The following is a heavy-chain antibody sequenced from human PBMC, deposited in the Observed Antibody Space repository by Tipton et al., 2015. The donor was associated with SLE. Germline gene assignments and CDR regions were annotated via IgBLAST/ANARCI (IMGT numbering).Heavy chain of an antibody. CDR3: AKADGVVGGQVPYWYFDL. Sequence: GLVKPSETLSLTCSVSGGSINSHFWSWIRQPPGKGLEWVAYISYSGTTKSNPSLRSRVTMSIDTSKSQLSLKLTSVTAADTAMYYCAKADGVVGGQVPYWYFDLWGRGTLVSVSS. D-gene: IGHD1-26*01. CDR1: GGSINSHF. CDR2: ISYSGTT. V-gene: IGHV4-59*11. J-gene: IGHJ2*01.